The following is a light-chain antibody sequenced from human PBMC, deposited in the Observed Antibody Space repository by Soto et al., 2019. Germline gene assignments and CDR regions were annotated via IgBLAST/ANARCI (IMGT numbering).Light chain of an antibody. CDR2: AAS. V-gene: IGKV1D-12*01. CDR3: QQADSLPIT. Sequence: DIQMTQSPSSVSASVGDRVTINCRASQVMSSWLAWYQQKPGKAPKLLIFAASTLQSGVPSRFSGSGSRTDFTLTISDLQPEDVATYYCQQADSLPITFGQGTRREIK. J-gene: IGKJ5*01. CDR1: QVMSSW.